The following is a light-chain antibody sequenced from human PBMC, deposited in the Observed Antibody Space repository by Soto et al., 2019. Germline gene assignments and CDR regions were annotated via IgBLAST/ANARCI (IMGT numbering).Light chain of an antibody. J-gene: IGKJ1*01. CDR3: HQYDNWPPWT. CDR2: GAS. V-gene: IGKV3D-15*01. Sequence: EIVMTQSPATLSVSPGERATLSCRASQSVSSNLAWYQQKPGQAPRLLIYGASTRATGIPARFSGSGSGPEFTLTINSLQSEDFAVYYCHQYDNWPPWTFGQGTKVEIK. CDR1: QSVSSN.